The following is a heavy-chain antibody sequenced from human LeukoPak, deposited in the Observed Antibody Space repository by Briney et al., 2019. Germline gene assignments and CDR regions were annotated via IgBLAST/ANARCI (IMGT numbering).Heavy chain of an antibody. CDR3: AKDRYSSASLLANNPFDY. CDR2: IRYDGSNE. Sequence: GGSLRLSCAASGFTFNSYGMHWVRQAPGKGLEWVAFIRYDGSNEYYTDSVKGRFTISRDNSKNTLYLQMNSLRAVDTALYYCAKDRYSSASLLANNPFDYWGQGTLVTVSS. V-gene: IGHV3-30*02. D-gene: IGHD6-25*01. CDR1: GFTFNSYG. J-gene: IGHJ4*02.